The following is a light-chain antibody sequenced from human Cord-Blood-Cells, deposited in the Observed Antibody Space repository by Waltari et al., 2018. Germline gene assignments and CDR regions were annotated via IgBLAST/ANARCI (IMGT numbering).Light chain of an antibody. V-gene: IGLV1-47*01. CDR2: RNN. J-gene: IGLJ3*02. CDR3: AAWDDSLSGQV. Sequence: QSVLTQPPSASGTPGQRVTIPCSGSSSNIGSNYVYWYQQLPGTAPKLLIYRNNQRPSGVPDRFSGSKSGTSASLAISGLRYEDEADYYCAAWDDSLSGQVFGGGTKLTVL. CDR1: SSNIGSNY.